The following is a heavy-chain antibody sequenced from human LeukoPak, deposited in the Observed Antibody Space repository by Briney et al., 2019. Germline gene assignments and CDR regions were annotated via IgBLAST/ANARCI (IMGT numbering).Heavy chain of an antibody. J-gene: IGHJ3*02. D-gene: IGHD4-17*01. V-gene: IGHV3-23*01. Sequence: GGSLRLSCAASGFTFSSYAMSWVRQAPGKGLEWVSAISGSGGSTYYADSVKGRFTISRDNSKNTLYLQMNSLRAEDTAVYYCAKVMFMTTVTTSGFDIWGQGTMVTVSS. CDR1: GFTFSSYA. CDR2: ISGSGGST. CDR3: AKVMFMTTVTTSGFDI.